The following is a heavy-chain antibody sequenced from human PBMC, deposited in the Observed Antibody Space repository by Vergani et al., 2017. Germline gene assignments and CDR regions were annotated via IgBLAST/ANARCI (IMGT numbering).Heavy chain of an antibody. Sequence: EVQLLESGGGLVQPGGSLRLSCAASGFTFSSYAMSWVRQAPGKGLEWVSAISGSGGSTYSADSVKGRFTISRDNSKNTLYLQMNSLRAEDTAVYYCARDLSQLGRGNYYYGMDVWGQGTTVTVAS. D-gene: IGHD6-6*01. J-gene: IGHJ6*02. CDR2: ISGSGGST. CDR1: GFTFSSYA. V-gene: IGHV3-23*01. CDR3: ARDLSQLGRGNYYYGMDV.